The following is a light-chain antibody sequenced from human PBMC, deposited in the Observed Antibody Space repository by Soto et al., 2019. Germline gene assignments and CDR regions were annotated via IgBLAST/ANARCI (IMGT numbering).Light chain of an antibody. CDR2: DVS. V-gene: IGLV2-14*01. CDR3: NSYTSSSTPYV. Sequence: QSVLTQPASVSGSPGQSITISCTGTSSDVGGYNYVSWYQQHPGKAPKLMIYDVSNRPSGVSNRFSGSKSGNTASLTISGLQAEDEADYYCNSYTSSSTPYVFGTVTKLTVL. CDR1: SSDVGGYNY. J-gene: IGLJ1*01.